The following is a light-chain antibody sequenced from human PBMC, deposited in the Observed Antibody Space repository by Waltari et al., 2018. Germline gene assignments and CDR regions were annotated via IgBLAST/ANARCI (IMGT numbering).Light chain of an antibody. CDR3: ATWDDSLSGRV. Sequence: QSVLTQPPSTPGTPGQTVTISCSRSTSNLGPNTLTWYQLLPGTAPKTVIFANYHRPSGVPDRFSASKSGTSASLVISGLQSEDEADYFCATWDDSLSGRVFGGGTKVTDL. CDR2: ANY. J-gene: IGLJ3*02. CDR1: TSNLGPNT. V-gene: IGLV1-44*01.